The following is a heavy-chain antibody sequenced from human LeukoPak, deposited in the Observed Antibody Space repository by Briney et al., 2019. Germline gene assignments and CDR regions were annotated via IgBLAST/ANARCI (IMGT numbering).Heavy chain of an antibody. CDR2: ISSSSYT. D-gene: IGHD5-18*01. CDR3: ARDHPTDTAMVGGDY. J-gene: IGHJ4*02. V-gene: IGHV3-11*06. CDR1: GFTFSDYY. Sequence: GGSLRLSCAASGFTFSDYYMSWIRQAPGKGLDGFSTISSSSYTNNADSVKGRFTISRDNAKNSLYLQMNSLRAEDTAVYYCARDHPTDTAMVGGDYWGQGTLVTVSS.